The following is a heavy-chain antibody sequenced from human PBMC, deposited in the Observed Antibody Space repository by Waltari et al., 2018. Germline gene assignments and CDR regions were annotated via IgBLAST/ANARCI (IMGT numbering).Heavy chain of an antibody. V-gene: IGHV4-59*01. Sequence: QWGAGLVKPSETLSLTCTVSGGSISSYYWSWIRQPPGKGLEWIGYIYYSGSTNYNPSLKSRVTISVDTSKNQFSLKLSSVTAADTAVYYCARDGGDGYYYSYFDYWGQGTLVTVSS. J-gene: IGHJ4*02. CDR3: ARDGGDGYYYSYFDY. CDR2: IYYSGST. CDR1: GGSISSYY. D-gene: IGHD3-22*01.